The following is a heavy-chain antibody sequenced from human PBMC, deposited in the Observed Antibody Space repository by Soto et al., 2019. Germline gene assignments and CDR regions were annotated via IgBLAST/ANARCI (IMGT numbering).Heavy chain of an antibody. CDR1: GIICDDYD. Sequence: GGGLRLSGAASGIICDDYDVGRVIKAPEKGLEWVSGVNWNGGSTGSAASVKGRFTISRDNTKNTLYLQMNSLRLEDTAVYYCSKPRERTLYYSGMDVRGQGTTVTVSS. J-gene: IGHJ6*02. CDR2: VNWNGGST. CDR3: SKPRERTLYYSGMDV. V-gene: IGHV3-20*04. D-gene: IGHD1-26*01.